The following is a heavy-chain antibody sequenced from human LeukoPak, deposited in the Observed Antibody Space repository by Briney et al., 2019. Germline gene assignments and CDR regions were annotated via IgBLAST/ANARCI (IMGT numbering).Heavy chain of an antibody. CDR1: GGSFSGYY. CDR3: AREGVGATYFDY. V-gene: IGHV4-34*01. J-gene: IGHJ4*02. CDR2: INHSGST. Sequence: PSETLSLTCAVYGGSFSGYYWSWIRQPPGRGLEWIGQINHSGSTNYNPSLKSRVTISVDTSKNQFSLTLTSVTAADTAVYYCAREGVGATYFDYWGQGTLVTVSS. D-gene: IGHD1-26*01.